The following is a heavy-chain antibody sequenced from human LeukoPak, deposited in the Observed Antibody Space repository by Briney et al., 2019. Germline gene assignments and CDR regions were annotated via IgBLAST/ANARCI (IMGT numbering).Heavy chain of an antibody. CDR3: ARGPLGYCSSTSCYNYYYYYGMDV. V-gene: IGHV4-30-2*01. Sequence: TASQTLSLTCAVSGGSISSGGYSWSWIRQPPGKGLEWIGYIYHSGSTYYNPSLKSRVTVSVDTSKNQFSLKLSSVTAADTAVYYCARGPLGYCSSTSCYNYYYYYGMDVWGQGTTVTVSS. CDR2: IYHSGST. D-gene: IGHD2-2*01. J-gene: IGHJ6*02. CDR1: GGSISSGGYS.